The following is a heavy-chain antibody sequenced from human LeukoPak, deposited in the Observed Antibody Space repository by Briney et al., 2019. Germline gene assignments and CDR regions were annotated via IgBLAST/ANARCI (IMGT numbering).Heavy chain of an antibody. CDR2: IYSDGNT. CDR3: ARDWYYYDSSGYSESY. V-gene: IGHV3-66*01. J-gene: IGHJ4*02. D-gene: IGHD3-22*01. CDR1: GFTVSSNY. Sequence: GGSLRLSCAASGFTVSSNYMTWVRQAPGKGLEWVSIIYSDGNTYYADSVKGRFTISRDNSKNTLYLQMNSLRAEDTAVYYCARDWYYYDSSGYSESYWGQGTLVTVSS.